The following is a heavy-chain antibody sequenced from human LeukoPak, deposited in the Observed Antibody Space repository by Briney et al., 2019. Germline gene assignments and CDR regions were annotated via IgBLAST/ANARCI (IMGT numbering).Heavy chain of an antibody. CDR3: ARDLDNYSGSGSYYNGDPLFQH. CDR2: LNPNSGGT. V-gene: IGHV1-2*02. J-gene: IGHJ1*01. Sequence: ASVKVSCKATGYTFTGFCIHWVRQAPGQGLEWMGWLNPNSGGTNYAQNFQGRVTMTRDTSISTGYMELSRLRSDDTAVYYCARDLDNYSGSGSYYNGDPLFQHWGQGTLVTVSS. CDR1: GYTFTGFC. D-gene: IGHD3-10*01.